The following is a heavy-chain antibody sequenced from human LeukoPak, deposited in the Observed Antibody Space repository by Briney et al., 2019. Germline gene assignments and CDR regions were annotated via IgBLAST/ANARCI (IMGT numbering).Heavy chain of an antibody. CDR1: GGSISSGGYY. CDR2: IYYSGST. J-gene: IGHJ5*02. Sequence: SETLSLTCTVSGGSISSGGYYWSWIRQHPGKGLEWIGYIYYSGSTYYNPSLKSRVTISVDTSKNQFSLKLSSVTAADTAVYYCARAEWELSGWFDPWGQGTLVTVSS. D-gene: IGHD1-26*01. CDR3: ARAEWELSGWFDP. V-gene: IGHV4-31*03.